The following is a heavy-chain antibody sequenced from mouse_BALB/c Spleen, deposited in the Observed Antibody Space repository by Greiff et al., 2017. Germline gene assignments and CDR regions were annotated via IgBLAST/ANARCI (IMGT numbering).Heavy chain of an antibody. Sequence: EVQVVESGGGLVQPGGSRKLSCAASGFTFSSFGMHWVRQAPEKGLEWVAYISSGSSTIYYADTVKGRFTISRDNPKNTLFLQMTSLRSEDTAMYYCARWGYYFDYWGQGTTLTVSS. CDR2: ISSGSSTI. CDR3: ARWGYYFDY. V-gene: IGHV5-17*02. J-gene: IGHJ2*01. CDR1: GFTFSSFG.